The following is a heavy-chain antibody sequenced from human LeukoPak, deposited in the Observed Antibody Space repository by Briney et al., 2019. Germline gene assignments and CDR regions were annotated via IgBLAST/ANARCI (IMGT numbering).Heavy chain of an antibody. J-gene: IGHJ3*02. D-gene: IGHD3-3*01. Sequence: SETLSLTCTVSGGSISSSSYYWGWIRQPPGKGLEWIGSIYYSGSTYYNPSLKSRVTISVDTSKNQFSLKLSSVTAADTAVYYCARDRRITIFGVVTDAFDIWGQGTMVTVSS. CDR3: ARDRRITIFGVVTDAFDI. CDR1: GGSISSSSYY. CDR2: IYYSGST. V-gene: IGHV4-39*07.